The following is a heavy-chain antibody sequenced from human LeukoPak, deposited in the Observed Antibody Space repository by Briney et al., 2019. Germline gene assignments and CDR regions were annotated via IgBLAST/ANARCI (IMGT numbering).Heavy chain of an antibody. J-gene: IGHJ1*01. V-gene: IGHV3-30*18. CDR3: AKVNGDYEGYFQH. D-gene: IGHD4-17*01. Sequence: PGRSLRLSCAASGFTFSSYGMHWVRQAPGKGLEWVAVISCDGSNKYYVDSVKGRFAISRDNSKNTLYLHMNSLRAEDTAVYYCAKVNGDYEGYFQHWGQGTLVTVSS. CDR1: GFTFSSYG. CDR2: ISCDGSNK.